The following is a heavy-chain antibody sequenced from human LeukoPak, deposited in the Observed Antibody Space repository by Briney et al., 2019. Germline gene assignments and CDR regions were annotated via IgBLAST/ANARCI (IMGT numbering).Heavy chain of an antibody. CDR1: GFTFTTYY. Sequence: PGGSLRLSCAASGFTFTTYYMNWVRQAPGKGLEWVSYISSSSGIIYYADSVKGRFTISRDNAKNSLYLQMNSLRAEDTALYYCAKDIGKGRTNWFDPWGQGTLVTVSS. V-gene: IGHV3-48*04. CDR2: ISSSSGII. CDR3: AKDIGKGRTNWFDP. J-gene: IGHJ5*02. D-gene: IGHD3-10*01.